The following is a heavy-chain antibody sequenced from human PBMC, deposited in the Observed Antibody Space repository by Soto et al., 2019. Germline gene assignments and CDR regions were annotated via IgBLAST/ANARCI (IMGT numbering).Heavy chain of an antibody. CDR2: ISGSGGSA. Sequence: GGSLRLSCAASGFTFSSCAMNWVRQAPGKGLEWVSSISGSGGSAYYADSVKGRFTISKDNSKNTLYLQMNSLRAEDTAVYFCAKEGSIDCYYFDYWGQGTLVTVSS. D-gene: IGHD2-21*02. CDR3: AKEGSIDCYYFDY. CDR1: GFTFSSCA. V-gene: IGHV3-23*01. J-gene: IGHJ4*02.